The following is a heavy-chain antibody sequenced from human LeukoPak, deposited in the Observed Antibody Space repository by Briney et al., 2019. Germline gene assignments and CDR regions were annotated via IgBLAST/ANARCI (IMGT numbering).Heavy chain of an antibody. CDR1: GGPISSYY. Sequence: SETLSLTCTVSGGPISSYYWSWIRQPPGKGLEWIGYIYYSGSTNYNPSLKSRVTISVDTSKNHFSLKLSSVTAADTAVYYCARTFSGSYYHYGMDVWGQGTTVTVSS. CDR3: ARTFSGSYYHYGMDV. CDR2: IYYSGST. V-gene: IGHV4-59*01. D-gene: IGHD1-26*01. J-gene: IGHJ6*02.